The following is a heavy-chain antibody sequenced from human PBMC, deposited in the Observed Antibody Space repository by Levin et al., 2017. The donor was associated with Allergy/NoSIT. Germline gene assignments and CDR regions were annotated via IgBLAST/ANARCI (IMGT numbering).Heavy chain of an antibody. CDR2: INWNRDKI. J-gene: IGHJ4*02. D-gene: IGHD7-27*01. Sequence: SLKISCAASGFTFGDYAMHWVRQAPGKGLEWVSGINWNRDKIGYADSVRARFTISRDNAKNSLYLQMNSLGPEDTASYYCAKGLNWGSPNTFDYWGQGTLVTVSS. V-gene: IGHV3-9*01. CDR3: AKGLNWGSPNTFDY. CDR1: GFTFGDYA.